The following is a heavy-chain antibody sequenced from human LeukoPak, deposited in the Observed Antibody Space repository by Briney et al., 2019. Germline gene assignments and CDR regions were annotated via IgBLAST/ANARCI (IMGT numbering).Heavy chain of an antibody. V-gene: IGHV4-39*07. Sequence: SETLSLTCTVSGGSISSSSYYWGWIRQPPGKGLEWIGSIYYSGSTYYNPSLKSRVTISVDTSKNQFSLKLSSVTAADTAVYYCARIGVVAATRDYYYGMDVWGQGTTVTVSS. D-gene: IGHD2-15*01. CDR1: GGSISSSSYY. CDR2: IYYSGST. CDR3: ARIGVVAATRDYYYGMDV. J-gene: IGHJ6*02.